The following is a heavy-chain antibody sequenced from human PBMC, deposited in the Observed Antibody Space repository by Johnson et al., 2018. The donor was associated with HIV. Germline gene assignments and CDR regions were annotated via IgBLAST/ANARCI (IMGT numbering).Heavy chain of an antibody. V-gene: IGHV3-30-3*01. J-gene: IGHJ3*02. CDR2: ISYDGSNK. Sequence: QVQLLESGGGVVQPGRSLRLSCAASGFTFSSYAMHWVRQAPGKGLEWVAVISYDGSNKYYADSVKGRFTISRDNSKNTLYLQMNSLRAEDTDVYYCAKETRERRGAFDIWGQGTMVTVSS. CDR1: GFTFSSYA. CDR3: AKETRERRGAFDI.